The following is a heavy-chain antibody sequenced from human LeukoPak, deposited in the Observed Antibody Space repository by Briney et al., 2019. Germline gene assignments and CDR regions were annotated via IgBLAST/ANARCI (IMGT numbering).Heavy chain of an antibody. CDR3: ARRKGSGSYQNYYYYMDV. D-gene: IGHD3-10*01. V-gene: IGHV4-59*01. Sequence: PSETLSLTCTVSGGSISSYYWSWIRQPPGKGLEWIGYIYYSGSTSYNPSLKSRVTISVDTSKNQFSLKLSSVTAADTAVYYCARRKGSGSYQNYYYYMDVWGKGTTVTASS. CDR1: GGSISSYY. CDR2: IYYSGST. J-gene: IGHJ6*03.